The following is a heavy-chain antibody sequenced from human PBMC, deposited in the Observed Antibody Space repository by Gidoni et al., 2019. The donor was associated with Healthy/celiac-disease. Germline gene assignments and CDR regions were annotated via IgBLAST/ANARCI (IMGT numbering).Heavy chain of an antibody. J-gene: IGHJ5*02. Sequence: QVQLVQSGAEVKKPGSSVRISCKASGGTFGTYAISWVRQAPGQGLEWMGGIIPIFGTANYAQKFQGRVTITADESTSTAYMELSSLRSEDTAVYYCARSIVVVVAATRGWFDPWGQGTLVTVSS. CDR2: IIPIFGTA. CDR3: ARSIVVVVAATRGWFDP. D-gene: IGHD2-15*01. V-gene: IGHV1-69*01. CDR1: GGTFGTYA.